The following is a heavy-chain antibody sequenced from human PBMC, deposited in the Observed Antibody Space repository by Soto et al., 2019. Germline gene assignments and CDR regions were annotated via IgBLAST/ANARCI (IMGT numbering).Heavy chain of an antibody. CDR1: GYTFTSYG. Sequence: ASVKVSCKASGYTFTSYGISWVRQAPGQGLEWMGWISAYNGNTNYAQKLQGRVTMTTDTSTSTAYMELRSLRSDDTAVYYCARASITIFGVVIHYFDYWGQGTLVTVSS. CDR2: ISAYNGNT. CDR3: ARASITIFGVVIHYFDY. J-gene: IGHJ4*02. V-gene: IGHV1-18*01. D-gene: IGHD3-3*01.